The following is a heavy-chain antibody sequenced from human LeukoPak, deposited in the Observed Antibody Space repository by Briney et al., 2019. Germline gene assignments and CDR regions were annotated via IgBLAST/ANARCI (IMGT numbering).Heavy chain of an antibody. CDR2: IRSKAYGGTT. Sequence: PGGSLRLSCTASEFTFGYYAMSWVRQAPGKGLEWVGFIRSKAYGGTTEYAASVKGRFTISRDDSKSIAYLQMNSLKTEDTAVYYCTTPNREDIGYHYYGMDVWGKGTTVTVSS. CDR1: EFTFGYYA. D-gene: IGHD5-12*01. CDR3: TTPNREDIGYHYYGMDV. V-gene: IGHV3-49*04. J-gene: IGHJ6*04.